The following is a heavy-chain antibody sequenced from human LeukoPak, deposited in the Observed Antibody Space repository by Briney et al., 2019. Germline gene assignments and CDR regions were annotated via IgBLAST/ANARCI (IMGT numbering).Heavy chain of an antibody. D-gene: IGHD4-17*01. Sequence: PEASVKVSCKASGYTFTSYYMHWVRQAPGQGLEWMGWINPNSGGTNYAQKFQGRVTMTRDTSISTAYMELSRLRSDDTAVYYCARDKRPYGDYGPFDYWGQGTLVTVSS. CDR3: ARDKRPYGDYGPFDY. J-gene: IGHJ4*02. CDR1: GYTFTSYY. V-gene: IGHV1-2*02. CDR2: INPNSGGT.